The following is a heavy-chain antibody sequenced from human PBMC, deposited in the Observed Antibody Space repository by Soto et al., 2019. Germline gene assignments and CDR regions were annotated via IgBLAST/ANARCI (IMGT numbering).Heavy chain of an antibody. Sequence: ASVKVSCKASGYTFTSYGISWVRQAPGQGLEWMGWISAYNGNTNYAQKLQGRVTMTTDTSTSTAYMELRSLRSDDTAVYYCAIESRRDILTGYCNYYGMDVWGQGTTVTVSS. CDR1: GYTFTSYG. J-gene: IGHJ6*02. CDR2: ISAYNGNT. CDR3: AIESRRDILTGYCNYYGMDV. V-gene: IGHV1-18*01. D-gene: IGHD3-9*01.